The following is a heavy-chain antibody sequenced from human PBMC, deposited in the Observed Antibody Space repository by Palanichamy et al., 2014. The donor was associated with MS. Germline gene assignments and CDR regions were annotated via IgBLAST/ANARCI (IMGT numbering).Heavy chain of an antibody. CDR1: GFTFSIYW. D-gene: IGHD6-19*01. Sequence: EVQLVESGGGLVQPGGSLRLSRAASGFTFSIYWMSWVRQAPGKGLEWVANIKPDGSEKFYVDSVKGRFSISRDNAKNSLYLQLNSLRAEDTAVYYCVSTAAYISGWYADHWGQGILVTVSS. CDR3: VSTAAYISGWYADH. V-gene: IGHV3-7*03. J-gene: IGHJ4*02. CDR2: IKPDGSEK.